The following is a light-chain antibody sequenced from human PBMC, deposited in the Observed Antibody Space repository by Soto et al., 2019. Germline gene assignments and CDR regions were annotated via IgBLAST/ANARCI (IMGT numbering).Light chain of an antibody. J-gene: IGLJ1*01. CDR3: CSYARSDTYV. CDR2: EDS. CDR1: SSDVGGYNL. Sequence: QSVLTQPASVSGSPGQSITISCTGTSSDVGGYNLVSWYQQYPGKAPKLLIYEDSKRPSGVSNRFSGSKSGNTASLTISGLQAGDETDYYCCSYARSDTYVFGTGTKVTLL. V-gene: IGLV2-23*01.